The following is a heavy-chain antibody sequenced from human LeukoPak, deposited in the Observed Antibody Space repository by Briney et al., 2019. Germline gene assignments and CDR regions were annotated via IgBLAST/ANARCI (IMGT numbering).Heavy chain of an antibody. Sequence: PLETLSLTCTVSGGSISSSSYYWGWIRQPPGKGLEWIGEIYDNGSTNYNPSLKSRVTISVDKSKNQFSLKLSSVTAADTAVYYCASPRAERSTWYAVDYWGQGTLVTVSA. D-gene: IGHD6-13*01. CDR2: IYDNGST. V-gene: IGHV4-39*07. CDR3: ASPRAERSTWYAVDY. J-gene: IGHJ4*02. CDR1: GGSISSSSYY.